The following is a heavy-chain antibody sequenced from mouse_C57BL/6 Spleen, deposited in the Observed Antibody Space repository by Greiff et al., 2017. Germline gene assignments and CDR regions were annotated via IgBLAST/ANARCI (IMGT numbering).Heavy chain of an antibody. V-gene: IGHV1-15*01. CDR1: GYTFTDYE. D-gene: IGHD2-4*01. CDR2: IDPETGGT. J-gene: IGHJ3*01. Sequence: VKVVESGAELVRPGASVTLSCKASGYTFTDYEMHWVKQTPVHGLEWIGAIDPETGGTAYNQKFKGKAILTADKSSSTAYMELRSLTSEDSAVYYCTRGYDYSWFAYWGQGTLVTVSA. CDR3: TRGYDYSWFAY.